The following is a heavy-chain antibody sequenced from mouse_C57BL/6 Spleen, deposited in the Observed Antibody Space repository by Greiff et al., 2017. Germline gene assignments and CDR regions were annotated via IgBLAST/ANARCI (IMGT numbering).Heavy chain of an antibody. V-gene: IGHV5-12*01. Sequence: EVQLVESGGGLVQPGGSLKLSCAASGFTFSDYYMYWVRQTPEKRLEWVAYISNGGGSTYYPDTVKGRFTISRDNAKNTLYLQMSRLKSEDTAMYYCARQSLGYFDVWGTGTTVTVSS. CDR1: GFTFSDYY. D-gene: IGHD6-2*01. CDR3: ARQSLGYFDV. J-gene: IGHJ1*03. CDR2: ISNGGGST.